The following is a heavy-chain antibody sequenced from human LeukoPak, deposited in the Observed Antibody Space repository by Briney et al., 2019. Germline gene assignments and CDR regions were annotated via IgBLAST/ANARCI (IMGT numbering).Heavy chain of an antibody. V-gene: IGHV3-23*01. CDR3: AIRSIIVATAWEY. CDR1: GFTFSSYA. Sequence: PGGSLRLSWAASGFTFSSYAMSWVRQAPGKGLEWVSAISGSGGSTYYADSVKGRFTISRDNSKNTLYLQMNSLRAEDTAVYYCAIRSIIVATAWEYWGQGTLVTVSS. CDR2: ISGSGGST. J-gene: IGHJ4*02. D-gene: IGHD5-12*01.